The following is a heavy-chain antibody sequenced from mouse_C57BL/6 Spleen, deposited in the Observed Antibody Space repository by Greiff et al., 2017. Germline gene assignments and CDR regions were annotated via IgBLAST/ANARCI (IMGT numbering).Heavy chain of an antibody. CDR3: AREDYDESYFDV. Sequence: QVQLQQSGAELVKPGPSVKMSCKASGYTFTTYPIEWMKQHHGKSLEWIGNFHPDNDDTKYNEKFKVKATLTVDKSSSTVYLELSRVTSDDSAVDYCAREDYDESYFDVWGKGTTVTVSS. CDR2: FHPDNDDT. V-gene: IGHV1-47*01. J-gene: IGHJ1*03. D-gene: IGHD2-4*01. CDR1: GYTFTTYP.